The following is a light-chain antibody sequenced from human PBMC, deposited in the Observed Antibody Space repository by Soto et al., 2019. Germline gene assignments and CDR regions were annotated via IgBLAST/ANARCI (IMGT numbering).Light chain of an antibody. Sequence: QSVLTQPASVSGSPGQSIIISCTGTSSDVGGYNYVSWYQQHPGKAPKLMIYDVSNRPSGVSNRFSGSKSGNTASLTISGLQAEDEADYYCGSYTSSSTYVFGTGTKVTVL. J-gene: IGLJ1*01. CDR3: GSYTSSSTYV. CDR2: DVS. CDR1: SSDVGGYNY. V-gene: IGLV2-14*01.